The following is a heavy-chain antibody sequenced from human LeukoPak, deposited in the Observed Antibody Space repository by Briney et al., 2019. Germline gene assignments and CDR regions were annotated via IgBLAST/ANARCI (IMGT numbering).Heavy chain of an antibody. V-gene: IGHV4-59*07. CDR1: GGSISSYY. J-gene: IGHJ4*02. Sequence: SDTLSLTCTVSGGSISSYYWSWLRQPPGKGLEWIGYIYYSGSTNYNPSLESRVPISVDTSKNQFSLKLSSVTAADTAVYYCARASGYYYRFDYWGQGTLVTVSS. CDR2: IYYSGST. D-gene: IGHD3-22*01. CDR3: ARASGYYYRFDY.